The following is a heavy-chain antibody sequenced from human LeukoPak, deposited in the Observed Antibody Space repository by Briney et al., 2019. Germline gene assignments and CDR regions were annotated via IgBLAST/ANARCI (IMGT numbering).Heavy chain of an antibody. J-gene: IGHJ5*02. Sequence: PSETLSLTCTVSGGSISSYYWSWIRQPAGKGLEWIGRIYTSGSTNYNPSLKSRVTMSVDTSKNQFSLKLSSVTAADTAVYYCARERPHRYYDSSDPNWFDPWGQGTLVTVSS. CDR2: IYTSGST. CDR3: ARERPHRYYDSSDPNWFDP. D-gene: IGHD3-22*01. CDR1: GGSISSYY. V-gene: IGHV4-4*07.